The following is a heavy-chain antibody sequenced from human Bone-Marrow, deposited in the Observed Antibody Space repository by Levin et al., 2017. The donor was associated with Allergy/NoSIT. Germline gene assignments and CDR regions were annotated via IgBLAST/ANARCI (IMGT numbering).Heavy chain of an antibody. CDR3: AKDTYTCSGGSGYVFDY. CDR2: ISLDGNTQ. CDR1: GFTFRNYA. Sequence: GGSLRLSCAVSGFTFRNYAMHWVRQAPGRGLEWVAFISLDGNTQYYADSVKGRFTVSRDKSNNTLHLQMNSLRVEDTAIYYCAKDTYTCSGGSGYVFDYWGQGALVTVSS. J-gene: IGHJ4*02. V-gene: IGHV3-30*18. D-gene: IGHD2-15*01.